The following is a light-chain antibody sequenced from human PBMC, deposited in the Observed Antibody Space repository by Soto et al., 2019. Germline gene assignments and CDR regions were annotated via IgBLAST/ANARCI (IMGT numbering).Light chain of an antibody. Sequence: DIQITQSPSTLSGSVGDRVTITCRASQTISSWLAWYQQKPGKAPKLLIYKASTLKSGLPSRFSGSGSGTEFILTISSLQPDDFATYYCQHYNSYSEAFGQGTKVDIK. CDR1: QTISSW. V-gene: IGKV1-5*03. CDR2: KAS. CDR3: QHYNSYSEA. J-gene: IGKJ1*01.